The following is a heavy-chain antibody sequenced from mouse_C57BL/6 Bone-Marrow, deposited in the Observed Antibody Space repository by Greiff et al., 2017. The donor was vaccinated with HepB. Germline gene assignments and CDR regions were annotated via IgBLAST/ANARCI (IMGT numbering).Heavy chain of an antibody. Sequence: EVQVVESGGGLVQPGGSLKLSCAASGFTFSDYYMYWVRQTPEKRLEWVAYISNGGGSTYYPDTVKGRFTISRDNAKNTLYLQMSRLKSEDTAMYYCARQATLAYWGQGTLVTVSA. CDR3: ARQATLAY. CDR2: ISNGGGST. CDR1: GFTFSDYY. D-gene: IGHD1-2*01. J-gene: IGHJ3*01. V-gene: IGHV5-12*01.